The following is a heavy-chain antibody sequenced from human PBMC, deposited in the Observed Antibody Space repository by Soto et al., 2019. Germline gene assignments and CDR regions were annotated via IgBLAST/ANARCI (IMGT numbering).Heavy chain of an antibody. CDR3: ARSGYSYGPFDY. V-gene: IGHV3-53*01. CDR2: IYSGGST. CDR1: GFTGSSTY. J-gene: IGHJ4*02. Sequence: GGSLRLACAASGFTGSSTYMSWVRQAPGKGLEWVSVIYSGGSTYYADSVKGRFTISRDNSKNTLYLQMNSLRAEDTAVYYCARSGYSYGPFDYWGQGTLVTVSS. D-gene: IGHD5-18*01.